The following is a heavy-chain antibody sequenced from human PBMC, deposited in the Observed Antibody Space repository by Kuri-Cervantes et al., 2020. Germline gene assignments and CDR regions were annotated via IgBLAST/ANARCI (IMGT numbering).Heavy chain of an antibody. CDR2: IWYDGSNK. Sequence: GESLKISCAASGFTFSSYGMHWVRQAPGKGLEWVAVIWYDGSNKYYADSVKGRFTISRDNSKNTLYLQMNSLGAEDTAVYYCARDLDILTGHGMDVWGQGTTVTVSS. D-gene: IGHD3-9*01. CDR3: ARDLDILTGHGMDV. J-gene: IGHJ6*02. V-gene: IGHV3-33*01. CDR1: GFTFSSYG.